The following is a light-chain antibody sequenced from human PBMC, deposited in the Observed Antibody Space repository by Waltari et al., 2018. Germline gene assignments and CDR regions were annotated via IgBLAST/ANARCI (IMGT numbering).Light chain of an antibody. CDR1: QNVTNN. Sequence: VMTQSPATLSLSPGERATLSCRARQNVTNNVAWYQQRPGQAPRVLIFGASARATDIPTRFRGSGSGTDFTLTISSLQSEDFANYYCQHHATSRWTFGQGTRVEI. V-gene: IGKV3-15*01. CDR3: QHHATSRWT. CDR2: GAS. J-gene: IGKJ1*01.